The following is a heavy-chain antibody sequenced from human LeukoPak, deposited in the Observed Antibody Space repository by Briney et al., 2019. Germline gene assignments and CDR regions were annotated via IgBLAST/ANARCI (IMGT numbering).Heavy chain of an antibody. D-gene: IGHD3-22*01. CDR1: GFTVSSNY. CDR3: AKDGEDYYDSSGPDY. Sequence: GGSLRLSCAASGFTVSSNYMSWVRQAPGKGLEWVSVIYSGGSTYYADSVKGRFTISRDNSKNTLYLQMNSLRAEDTAVYYCAKDGEDYYDSSGPDYWGQGTLVTVSS. CDR2: IYSGGST. J-gene: IGHJ4*02. V-gene: IGHV3-66*01.